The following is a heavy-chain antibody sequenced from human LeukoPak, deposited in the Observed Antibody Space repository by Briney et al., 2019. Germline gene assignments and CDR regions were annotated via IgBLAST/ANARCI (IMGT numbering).Heavy chain of an antibody. V-gene: IGHV1-18*01. CDR1: GYTFTSYG. CDR3: ARRRYSSSEDAFDI. CDR2: ISAYNGNT. J-gene: IGHJ3*02. D-gene: IGHD6-13*01. Sequence: ASVKVSCKASGYTFTSYGISWVRQAPGQGVEWMGWISAYNGNTNYAQKLQGRVTMTTDTSTSTAYMELRSLRSDDTAVYYCARRRYSSSEDAFDIWGQGTMVTVSS.